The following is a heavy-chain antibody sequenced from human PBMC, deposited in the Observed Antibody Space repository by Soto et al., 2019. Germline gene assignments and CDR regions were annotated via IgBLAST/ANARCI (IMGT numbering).Heavy chain of an antibody. D-gene: IGHD3-16*02. CDR2: INPNSGGT. Sequence: ASVKVSCKASGYTFTGSYMHWVRQAPGQGPERMGWINPNSGGTNYAQKFQGRVTMTRDTSISTAYMELSRLRSDDTAVYYCASLRLGVLSLYRTHDAFDIWGQGTMVTFS. J-gene: IGHJ3*02. CDR3: ASLRLGVLSLYRTHDAFDI. V-gene: IGHV1-2*02. CDR1: GYTFTGSY.